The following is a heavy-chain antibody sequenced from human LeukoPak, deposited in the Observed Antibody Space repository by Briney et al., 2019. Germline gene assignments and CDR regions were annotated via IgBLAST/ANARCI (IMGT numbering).Heavy chain of an antibody. CDR2: ISSSSSYI. CDR3: ARDTAVAAHNWFDP. J-gene: IGHJ5*02. D-gene: IGHD6-19*01. Sequence: SGGSLRLSCAASGFAVSDHYMNWVRQAPGKGLEWVSSISSSSSYIYYADSVKGRFTISRDNAKNSLYLQMNSLRAEDTAVYYCARDTAVAAHNWFDPWGQGTLVTVSS. V-gene: IGHV3-21*01. CDR1: GFAVSDHY.